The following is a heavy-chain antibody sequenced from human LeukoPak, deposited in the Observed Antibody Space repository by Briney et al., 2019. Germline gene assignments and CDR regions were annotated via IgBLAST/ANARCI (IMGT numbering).Heavy chain of an antibody. CDR3: ARGGWRPFDP. CDR1: GGSISSGGNS. V-gene: IGHV4-30-2*01. CDR2: IYHSGTT. Sequence: SETLSLTCAVSGGSISSGGNSWSWIRQPPGKGLEWIGYIYHSGTTFFNPSLRSRVTISVDTSKNQFSLKLSSVTAADTAVYYCARGGWRPFDPWGQGTLVTVSS. J-gene: IGHJ5*02. D-gene: IGHD2-15*01.